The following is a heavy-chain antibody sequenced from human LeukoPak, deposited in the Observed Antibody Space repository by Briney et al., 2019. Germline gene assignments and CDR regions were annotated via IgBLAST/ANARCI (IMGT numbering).Heavy chain of an antibody. D-gene: IGHD2-2*01. J-gene: IGHJ6*03. CDR1: GFTFSSYG. CDR3: AKVKRVGYCSSTSCYTPWNYYYYYYMDV. Sequence: GGSLRLSCAASGFTFSSYGMHWVRQAPGKGLEWVAFIRYDGSNKYYADSVKGRFTISRDNSKNTLYLQMNSLRAEDTAVYYCAKVKRVGYCSSTSCYTPWNYYYYYYMDVWGKGTTVTVSS. V-gene: IGHV3-30*02. CDR2: IRYDGSNK.